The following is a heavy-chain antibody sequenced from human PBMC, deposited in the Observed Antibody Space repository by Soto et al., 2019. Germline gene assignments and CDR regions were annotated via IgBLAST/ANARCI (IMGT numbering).Heavy chain of an antibody. CDR1: GFTFSSYS. CDR2: ISSSSSYI. J-gene: IGHJ4*02. CDR3: ARGVYSSGWSFVY. V-gene: IGHV3-21*01. D-gene: IGHD6-19*01. Sequence: GGSLRLSCAASGFTFSSYSMNWVRQAPGKGLEWVSSISSSSSYIYYADSVKGRFTISRDNTKNSLYLQMNSLRAEDTAVYYCARGVYSSGWSFVYSGQGALVTVSS.